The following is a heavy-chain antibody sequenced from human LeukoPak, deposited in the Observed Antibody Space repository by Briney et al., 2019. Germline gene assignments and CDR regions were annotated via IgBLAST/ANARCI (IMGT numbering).Heavy chain of an antibody. J-gene: IGHJ3*02. V-gene: IGHV4-59*02. CDR2: IYHTGST. Sequence: SETLSLTCTISGGSVSDYYWSWIRQSPGKGLEWIGYIYHTGSTSYSPSLKSRVTTSADTSQNQFSLKLSSVTAADTAVYYCARGGSYLSAFDIWGQGTMVTVSS. CDR1: GGSVSDYY. CDR3: ARGGSYLSAFDI. D-gene: IGHD1-26*01.